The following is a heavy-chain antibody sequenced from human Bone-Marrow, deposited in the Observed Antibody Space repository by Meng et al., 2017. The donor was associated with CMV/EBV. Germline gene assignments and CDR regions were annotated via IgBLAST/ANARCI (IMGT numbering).Heavy chain of an antibody. V-gene: IGHV3-21*01. D-gene: IGHD3-16*01. CDR2: ISGTSSYI. Sequence: GGSLRLSCAASGFNFSNYFMHWVRQAPGKGLEWVSSISGTSSYIYYADSVKGRFTISRDNSKNTLYLQMNSLRAEDTAVYYCAKGLEWFDPWGQGTLVTVSS. CDR1: GFNFSNYF. J-gene: IGHJ5*02. CDR3: AKGLEWFDP.